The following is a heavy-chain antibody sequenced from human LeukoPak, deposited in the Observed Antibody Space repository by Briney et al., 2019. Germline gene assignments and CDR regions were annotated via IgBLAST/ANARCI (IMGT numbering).Heavy chain of an antibody. CDR2: IYSGGST. CDR3: ARNIPVTRWGY. J-gene: IGHJ3*01. CDR1: GFTVSNNY. Sequence: GGSLRLSCAASGFTVSNNYMTWVRQAPGKGLEWVSLIYSGGSTYYADSVKGRFTISRDNSKNTVYLQMNSLRAEDTAVYYCARNIPVTRWGYWGQGTTVIVSS. V-gene: IGHV3-66*01. D-gene: IGHD2-21*01.